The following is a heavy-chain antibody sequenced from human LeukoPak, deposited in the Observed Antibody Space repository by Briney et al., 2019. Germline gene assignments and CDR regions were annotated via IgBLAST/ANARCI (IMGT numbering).Heavy chain of an antibody. V-gene: IGHV4-39*07. J-gene: IGHJ4*02. D-gene: IGHD3-10*01. CDR2: INHSGST. CDR3: ARRHYYGSGMVY. CDR1: GVSISSGSNY. Sequence: SETLSLTCRVSGVSISSGSNYWSWIRQPPGKGLEWIGEINHSGSTNYNPSLKSRVTISVDTSKNQFSLKLSSVTAADTAVYYCARRHYYGSGMVYWGQGTLVTVSS.